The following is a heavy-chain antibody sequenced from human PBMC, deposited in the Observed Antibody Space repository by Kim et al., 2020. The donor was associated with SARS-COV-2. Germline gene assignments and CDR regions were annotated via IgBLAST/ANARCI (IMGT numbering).Heavy chain of an antibody. D-gene: IGHD2-21*02. CDR2: GTT. V-gene: IGHV3-15*01. Sequence: GTTDYAAPVKGRFTISRDDSKNTLYLQMNSLKTADTAVYYCTTSTVVTARWGQGTLVTVSS. CDR3: TTSTVVTAR. J-gene: IGHJ1*01.